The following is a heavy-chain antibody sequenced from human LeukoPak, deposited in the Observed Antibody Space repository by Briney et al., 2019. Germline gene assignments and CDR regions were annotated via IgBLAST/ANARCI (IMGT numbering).Heavy chain of an antibody. CDR3: ARVIDRSSSWYRWHYYYYMDV. Sequence: ASVKVSCKASGYTFTSYDINWVRQATGQGLEWMGWMNPNSGNTGYAQKFQGRVTMTRNTSISTAYMELSSLRSEDTAVYYCARVIDRSSSWYRWHYYYYMDVWGKGTTVTVSS. V-gene: IGHV1-8*01. J-gene: IGHJ6*03. CDR2: MNPNSGNT. CDR1: GYTFTSYD. D-gene: IGHD6-13*01.